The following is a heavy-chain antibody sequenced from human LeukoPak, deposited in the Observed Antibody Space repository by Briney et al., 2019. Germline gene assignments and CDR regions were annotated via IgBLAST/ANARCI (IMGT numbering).Heavy chain of an antibody. CDR2: INTDGAVT. CDR1: GFTFSKYW. J-gene: IGHJ4*02. V-gene: IGHV3-74*01. D-gene: IGHD6-19*01. CDR3: ATKQWLAPPPDS. Sequence: GGSLRLSCAASGFTFSKYWMLWVRQAPGKGLESVSRINTDGAVTTYADSVKGRFTASRDNADNTMFLQMNSVRDEDTAVYYCATKQWLAPPPDSWGQGTPVTVSS.